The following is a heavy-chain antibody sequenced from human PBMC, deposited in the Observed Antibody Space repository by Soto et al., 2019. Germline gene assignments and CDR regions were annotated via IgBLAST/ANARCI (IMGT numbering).Heavy chain of an antibody. D-gene: IGHD3-22*01. J-gene: IGHJ4*02. Sequence: ASGKVSCKASGYTVTNNDVCWVRQTPGQGLEWMGWISPYSGKTNYARKFQGRVTMTTDTSTSTAYMEVRSLTSDDTAVYYCAREGLLLLPDYWGQGTLVTVSS. CDR2: ISPYSGKT. CDR1: GYTVTNND. V-gene: IGHV1-18*01. CDR3: AREGLLLLPDY.